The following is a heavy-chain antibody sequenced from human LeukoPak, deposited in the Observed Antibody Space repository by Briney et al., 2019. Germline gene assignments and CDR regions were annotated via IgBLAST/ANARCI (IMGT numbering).Heavy chain of an antibody. Sequence: PSETLSLTCTVSGYSISSGYYWGWIRQPPGKGLEWIGSIYYSGGTYYNPSLKSRVTISVDTSKNQFSLKLSSVTAADTAVYYCAREGYSYGYWFDPWGQGTLVTVSS. CDR1: GYSISSGYY. V-gene: IGHV4-38-2*02. D-gene: IGHD5-18*01. CDR2: IYYSGGT. CDR3: AREGYSYGYWFDP. J-gene: IGHJ5*02.